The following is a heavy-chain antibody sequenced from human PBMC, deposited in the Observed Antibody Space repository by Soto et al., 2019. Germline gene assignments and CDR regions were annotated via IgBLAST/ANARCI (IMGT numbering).Heavy chain of an antibody. Sequence: LRLSCAASGFTVSSNYMSWVRQAPGKGLEWVSVIYSGGSTYYADSVKGRFTISRHNSKNTLYLQMNSLRAEDTAVYYCATLMVRGVSSWGQGTLVTSPQ. CDR2: IYSGGST. V-gene: IGHV3-53*04. CDR1: GFTVSSNY. J-gene: IGHJ4*02. CDR3: ATLMVRGVSS. D-gene: IGHD3-10*01.